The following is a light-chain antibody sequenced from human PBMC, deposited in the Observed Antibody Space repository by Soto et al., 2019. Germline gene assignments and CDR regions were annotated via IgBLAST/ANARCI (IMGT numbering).Light chain of an antibody. CDR3: QQYNNWPRT. J-gene: IGKJ1*01. CDR1: QSVSNN. CDR2: GAS. V-gene: IGKV3-15*01. Sequence: EIVMTQSPATLSVSPGERATLSCRASQSVSNNLVWYQQKPGQAPRLLIYGASTRATGIPARFSGSGSGTEFTLTISSLQSEDFAIYYRQQYNNWPRTFGQGTKVEIK.